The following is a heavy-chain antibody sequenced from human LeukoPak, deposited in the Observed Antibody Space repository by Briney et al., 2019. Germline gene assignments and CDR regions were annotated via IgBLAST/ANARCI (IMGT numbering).Heavy chain of an antibody. D-gene: IGHD3-22*01. Sequence: GGSLRLSCAASGFTFVNYAMNWVRQAPGKGLEWVSGISGSGGSTYYADSVKGRFTISRDSSKNTLYLQMNSLRAEDTAVYYCAKDLYWDYYDSSGYYFAYFDYWGQGTLVTVSS. CDR2: ISGSGGST. CDR1: GFTFVNYA. J-gene: IGHJ4*02. V-gene: IGHV3-23*01. CDR3: AKDLYWDYYDSSGYYFAYFDY.